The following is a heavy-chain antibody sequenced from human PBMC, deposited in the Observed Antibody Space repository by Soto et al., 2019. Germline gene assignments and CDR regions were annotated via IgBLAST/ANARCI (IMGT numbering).Heavy chain of an antibody. V-gene: IGHV4-61*01. CDR3: ARGITIFGVVIRAVGWFDP. CDR1: GGSVSSGSYY. D-gene: IGHD3-3*01. Sequence: SETLSLTCTVSGGSVSSGSYYWSWIRQPPGKGLEWIGYIYYSGSTNYNPSLKSRVTISVDTSKNQFSLKLSSVTAADTAVYYCARGITIFGVVIRAVGWFDPWGQGTLVTVSS. CDR2: IYYSGST. J-gene: IGHJ5*02.